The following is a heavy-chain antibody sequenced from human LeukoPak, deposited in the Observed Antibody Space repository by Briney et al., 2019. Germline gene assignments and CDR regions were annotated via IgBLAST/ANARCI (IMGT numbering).Heavy chain of an antibody. CDR1: GGSISSYY. J-gene: IGHJ4*02. CDR3: ARHGGGYCSGGSCYPGDYFDY. D-gene: IGHD2-15*01. Sequence: MSSQTLSLTCAVSGGSISSYYWSWIRQPPGKGLEWIGYIYYSGSTNYNPSLKSRVTISVDTSKNQFSLKLSSVTAADTAVYYCARHGGGYCSGGSCYPGDYFDYWGQGTLVTVSS. CDR2: IYYSGST. V-gene: IGHV4-59*08.